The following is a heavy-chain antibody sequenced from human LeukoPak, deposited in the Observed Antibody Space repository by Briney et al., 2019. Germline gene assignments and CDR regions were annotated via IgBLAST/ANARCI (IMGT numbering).Heavy chain of an antibody. CDR2: IYYSGST. Sequence: SETLSLTCTVSGGSISSYYWSWIRQPPGKGLEWIGYIYYSGSTTYNPSLKSRVTISVDTSNHQFSLKLSSVTAADTAVYYCAKDDTKQQLVRYNWFDPWGQGTLVTVSS. CDR3: AKDDTKQQLVRYNWFDP. CDR1: GGSISSYY. D-gene: IGHD6-13*01. J-gene: IGHJ5*02. V-gene: IGHV4-59*01.